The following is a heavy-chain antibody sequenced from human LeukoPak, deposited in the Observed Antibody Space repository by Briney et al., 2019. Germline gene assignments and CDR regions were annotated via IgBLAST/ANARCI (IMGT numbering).Heavy chain of an antibody. Sequence: SVKVSCKASGGTFSSYAISWVRQAPGQGLEWMGGIIPIFGTANYAQKFQGRVTITADESTSTAYMELSSLRSEDTAVYYCARAISHRGRDPSGAFDIWGQGTMVTVSS. CDR3: ARAISHRGRDPSGAFDI. D-gene: IGHD3-3*01. V-gene: IGHV1-69*13. J-gene: IGHJ3*02. CDR2: IIPIFGTA. CDR1: GGTFSSYA.